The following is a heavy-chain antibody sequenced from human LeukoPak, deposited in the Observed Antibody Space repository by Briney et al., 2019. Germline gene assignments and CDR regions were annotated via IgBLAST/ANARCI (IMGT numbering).Heavy chain of an antibody. CDR3: ARSLYGSGSYCPD. CDR1: GYTFTGYY. J-gene: IGHJ4*02. D-gene: IGHD3-10*01. CDR2: INPNSGGT. Sequence: GASVKVSCKASGYTFTGYYMHWVRQAPGQGLEWMGWINPNSGGTNYAQKFQGRVTMTSDTSISTAYMELSRLRSDDTAVYYCARSLYGSGSYCPDWGQGTLVTVSS. V-gene: IGHV1-2*02.